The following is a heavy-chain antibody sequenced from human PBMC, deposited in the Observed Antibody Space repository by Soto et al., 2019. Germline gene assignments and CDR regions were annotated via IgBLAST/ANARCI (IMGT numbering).Heavy chain of an antibody. CDR1: GGSFSGYY. J-gene: IGHJ6*03. D-gene: IGHD3-10*01. Sequence: ETLSLTCAVYGGSFSGYYWSWICQPPGKGLEWIGEINHSGSTNYNPSLKSRVTISVDTSKNQFSLKLSSVTAADTAVYYCRFSVRLNYYYYYMDVWGKGTTVTVSS. CDR3: RFSVRLNYYYYYMDV. CDR2: INHSGST. V-gene: IGHV4-34*01.